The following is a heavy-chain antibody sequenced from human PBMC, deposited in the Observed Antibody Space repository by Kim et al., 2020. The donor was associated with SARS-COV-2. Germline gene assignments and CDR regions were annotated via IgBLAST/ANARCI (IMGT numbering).Heavy chain of an antibody. CDR2: ITNNNGKT. Sequence: GGSLRLSCAASGFTVSRFAMNWVRQSPGKGLEWVAAITNNNGKTYYADSVKGRFIISIDSSENTVYLQMNNLRVDDTARYYCAKEHPTGGWPTFEYWGPG. D-gene: IGHD2-8*02. CDR1: GFTVSRFA. V-gene: IGHV3-23*01. J-gene: IGHJ4*02. CDR3: AKEHPTGGWPTFEY.